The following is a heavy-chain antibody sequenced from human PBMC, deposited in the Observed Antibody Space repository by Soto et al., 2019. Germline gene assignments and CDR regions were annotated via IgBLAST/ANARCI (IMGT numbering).Heavy chain of an antibody. V-gene: IGHV3-23*01. J-gene: IGHJ3*02. D-gene: IGHD2-15*01. CDR2: ISGSGANT. CDR1: GFTFRSYA. Sequence: EVQLLDSGGGLVQPGGSLRLSCAASGFTFRSYAMSWVRQAPGKGLEWVSGISGSGANTYYADSVKGRFTISRDNSKNTLNRQMNSRRAEDTAVYYCAKDLVLVVDARGGQGAFDIWGQGTMVTVSS. CDR3: AKDLVLVVDARGGQGAFDI.